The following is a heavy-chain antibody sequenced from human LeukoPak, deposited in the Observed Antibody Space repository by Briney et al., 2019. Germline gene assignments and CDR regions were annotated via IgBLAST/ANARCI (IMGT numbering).Heavy chain of an antibody. Sequence: PGGSLRLSCAASGFTFSSFSMNWVRQAPGKGLEWVSYISSSSSTIYYADSVKGRFTISRDNAKNSLYLQMNSLRAEDTAVYYCARDSVLCSTSCYFDYWGQGTLVTVSS. CDR3: ARDSVLCSTSCYFDY. CDR2: ISSSSSTI. D-gene: IGHD2-2*01. V-gene: IGHV3-48*01. J-gene: IGHJ4*02. CDR1: GFTFSSFS.